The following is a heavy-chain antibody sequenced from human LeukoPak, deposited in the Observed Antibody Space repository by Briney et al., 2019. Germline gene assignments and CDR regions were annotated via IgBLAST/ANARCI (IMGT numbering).Heavy chain of an antibody. CDR3: ASHCSSTSCPDY. CDR2: INEAGSEK. CDR1: GFSVSAYW. Sequence: GGSLRLSCAASGFSVSAYWMSWVRQAPGKGLEWVANINEAGSEKPYVDSVKGRFTISRDNSKNTLYLQMNSLRAEDTAVYYCASHCSSTSCPDYWGQGTLVTVSS. J-gene: IGHJ4*02. V-gene: IGHV3-7*01. D-gene: IGHD2-2*01.